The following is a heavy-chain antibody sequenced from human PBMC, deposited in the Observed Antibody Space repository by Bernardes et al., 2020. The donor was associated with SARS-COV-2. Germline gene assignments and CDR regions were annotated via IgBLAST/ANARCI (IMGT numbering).Heavy chain of an antibody. CDR2: LYSTGTT. V-gene: IGHV4-39*01. CDR1: GVSISGSSDY. Sequence: SETLSLTCTVSGVSISGSSDYWGWIRQPPGMGLELIGTLYSTGTTYYTPSLKSRVTISGDTSKNQFSLKFTSVTAADTAVYYCARQKAWGDDCCSGGDALGVWGQGTMVTVSS. J-gene: IGHJ3*01. D-gene: IGHD2-21*02. CDR3: ARQKAWGDDCCSGGDALGV.